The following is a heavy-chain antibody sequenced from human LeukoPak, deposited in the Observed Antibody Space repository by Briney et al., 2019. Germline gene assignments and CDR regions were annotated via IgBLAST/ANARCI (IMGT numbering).Heavy chain of an antibody. CDR3: ARTYESGSYFAY. CDR2: ISPNTGGT. D-gene: IGHD3-10*01. CDR1: GYTFTGYY. V-gene: IGHV1-2*02. J-gene: IGHJ4*02. Sequence: GASVKVSCKTSGYTFTGYYLHWVRQAPGQGPEWMGWISPNTGGTNYAQKFQGRVTITRDTSITTAYMELNRLTSDDTAVYHCARTYESGSYFAYWGQGTLVTVSS.